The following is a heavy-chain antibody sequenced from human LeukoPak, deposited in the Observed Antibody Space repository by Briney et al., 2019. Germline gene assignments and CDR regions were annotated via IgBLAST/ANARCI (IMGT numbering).Heavy chain of an antibody. V-gene: IGHV3-30-3*01. D-gene: IGHD4-11*01. CDR3: ARDPGNYGRGGSYFDC. J-gene: IGHJ4*02. CDR1: GFTFSSYA. CDR2: ISYDGSNK. Sequence: GGSLRLSCAASGFTFSSYAMHWVRQAPGKGLEWVAVISYDGSNKYYADSVKGRFTISRDNSKNTLYLQMNSLRAEDTAVYYCARDPGNYGRGGSYFDCWGQGTLVIVSS.